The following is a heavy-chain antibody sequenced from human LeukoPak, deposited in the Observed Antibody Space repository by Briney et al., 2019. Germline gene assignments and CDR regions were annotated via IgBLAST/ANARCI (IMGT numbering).Heavy chain of an antibody. J-gene: IGHJ5*01. CDR2: INPNSGGT. D-gene: IGHD6-13*01. Sequence: ASVKVSCKASGYTFTGHYMHWVRQAPGQGLEWMGRINPNSGGTNYAQKFQGRVTMTRDTSISTACMELTRLRYDDTAMYYCAREVGYSSSWYGRFDPWGQGTLVTVSS. CDR3: AREVGYSSSWYGRFDP. V-gene: IGHV1-2*06. CDR1: GYTFTGHY.